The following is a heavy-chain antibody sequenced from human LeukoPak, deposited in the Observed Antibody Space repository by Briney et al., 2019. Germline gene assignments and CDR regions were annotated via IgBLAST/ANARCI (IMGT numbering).Heavy chain of an antibody. CDR1: GFTFGRHW. CDR3: ARDQTPFY. J-gene: IGHJ4*02. Sequence: GGSLRLSCAASGFTFGRHWMSWVRQAPGKGLEWVANIKQDGSEKYYVDSVKGRFTISRDNAKSSLYLQMNSLRDEDTAVYYCARDQTPFYWGQGSLVTVSS. D-gene: IGHD2-15*01. CDR2: IKQDGSEK. V-gene: IGHV3-7*01.